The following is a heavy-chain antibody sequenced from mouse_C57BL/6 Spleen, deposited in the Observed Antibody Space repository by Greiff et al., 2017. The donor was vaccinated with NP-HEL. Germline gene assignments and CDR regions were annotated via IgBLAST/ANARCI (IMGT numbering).Heavy chain of an antibody. V-gene: IGHV1-18*01. J-gene: IGHJ2*01. D-gene: IGHD2-4*01. CDR2: INPNNGGT. CDR1: GYTFTDYN. Sequence: EVKLMESGPELVKPGASVKIPCKASGYTFTDYNMDWVKQSHGKSLEWIGDINPNNGGTIYNQKFKGKATLTVDKSSSTAYMELRSLTSEDTAVYYCARGGNYDYDEDYFDYWGQGTTLTVSS. CDR3: ARGGNYDYDEDYFDY.